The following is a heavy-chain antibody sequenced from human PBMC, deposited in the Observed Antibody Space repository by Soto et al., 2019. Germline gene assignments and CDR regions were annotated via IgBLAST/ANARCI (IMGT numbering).Heavy chain of an antibody. J-gene: IGHJ6*02. CDR2: IYYSGST. CDR1: GGSISSSSYY. D-gene: IGHD3-10*01. CDR3: ARHLLRGPLGMDV. Sequence: SETLSLTCTASGGSISSSSYYWGWIRQPPGKGLEWIGSIYYSGSTYYNPSLKSRVTISVDTSKNQFSLKLSSVTAADTAVYYCARHLLRGPLGMDVWGQGTTVTV. V-gene: IGHV4-39*01.